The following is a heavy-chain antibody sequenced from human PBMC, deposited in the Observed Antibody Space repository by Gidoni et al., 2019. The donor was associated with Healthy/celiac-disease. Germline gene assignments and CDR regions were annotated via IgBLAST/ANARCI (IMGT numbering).Heavy chain of an antibody. CDR3: ARDSGDFGELFMDV. V-gene: IGHV4-30-2*01. J-gene: IGHJ6*03. D-gene: IGHD3-10*01. CDR1: GGSISSGGSS. CDR2: IYHSGST. Sequence: QLQLQASGSGLVKPSQTLSLTCAVSGGSISSGGSSWSWIRQPPGKGLEWIGYIYHSGSTYYNPSLKSRVTISVDRSKNQFSLKLSSVTAADTAVYYCARDSGDFGELFMDVWGKGTTVTVSS.